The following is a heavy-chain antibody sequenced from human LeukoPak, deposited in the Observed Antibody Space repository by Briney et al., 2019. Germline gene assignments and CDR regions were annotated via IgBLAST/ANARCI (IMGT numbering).Heavy chain of an antibody. CDR3: ARDRGYDILTGYPIGFDY. J-gene: IGHJ4*02. D-gene: IGHD3-9*01. CDR1: GFTFSSYG. Sequence: GRSLRLSCAASGFTFSSYGMHWVRQAPGKGLEWVAVIWYDGSNKYYADSVKGRFTISRDNSKNTLYLRMNSLRAEDTAVYYCARDRGYDILTGYPIGFDYWGQGTLVTVSS. CDR2: IWYDGSNK. V-gene: IGHV3-33*01.